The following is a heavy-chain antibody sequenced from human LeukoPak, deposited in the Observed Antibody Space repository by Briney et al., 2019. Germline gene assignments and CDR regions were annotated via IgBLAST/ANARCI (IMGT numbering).Heavy chain of an antibody. V-gene: IGHV4-34*01. CDR3: ARGRGGCSSTSCHNWFDP. D-gene: IGHD2-2*01. CDR2: INHSGST. CDR1: GGSFSGYH. Sequence: SETLSLTCAVYGGSFSGYHWSWIRQPPGKGLEWIGEINHSGSTNYNPSLKSRVTISVDTSKNQFSLKLSSVTAADTAVYYCARGRGGCSSTSCHNWFDPWGQGTLVTVSS. J-gene: IGHJ5*02.